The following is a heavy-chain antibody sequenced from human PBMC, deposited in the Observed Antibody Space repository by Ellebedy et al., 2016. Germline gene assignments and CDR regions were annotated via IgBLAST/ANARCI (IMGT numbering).Heavy chain of an antibody. D-gene: IGHD6-13*01. CDR2: IYWDDDK. CDR1: GFSLSTSGVG. J-gene: IGHJ3*02. V-gene: IGHV2-5*02. Sequence: SGPTLVKPTQTLTLTCTFSGFSLSTSGVGVGWIRQPPGKALEWLALIYWDDDKRYSPSLKSRLTITKDTSKNQVVLTMTNMDPVDTATYYCAHRIPGYSSSWYEAYAFDIWGQGTMVTVSS. CDR3: AHRIPGYSSSWYEAYAFDI.